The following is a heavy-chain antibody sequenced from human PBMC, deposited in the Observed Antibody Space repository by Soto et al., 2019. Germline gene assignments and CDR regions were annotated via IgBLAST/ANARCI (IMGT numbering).Heavy chain of an antibody. J-gene: IGHJ3*02. Sequence: SETLSLTCTVSGGSISSSSYYWGWIRQPPGKGLEWIGSIYYSGSTYYNPSLQSRVTISVDTSKNQFSLKMSSVTAADTAVYYCTSKFGQLLADAFDIWGQGTMVTVSS. CDR1: GGSISSSSYY. V-gene: IGHV4-39*01. CDR3: TSKFGQLLADAFDI. D-gene: IGHD3-10*01. CDR2: IYYSGST.